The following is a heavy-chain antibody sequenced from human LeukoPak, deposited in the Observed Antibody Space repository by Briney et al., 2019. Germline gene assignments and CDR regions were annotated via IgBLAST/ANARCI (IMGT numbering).Heavy chain of an antibody. CDR1: GGSISSGSYY. CDR2: IYTSGST. Sequence: SQTLSLTCTVSGGSISSGSYYWSWIRQPAGKGLEWIGRIYTSGSTNYNPSLKSRVTMSVDTSKNQFSLKLSSVTAADTAVYYCARTDPITDSSGYFDYWGQGTLVTVSS. CDR3: ARTDPITDSSGYFDY. D-gene: IGHD3-22*01. J-gene: IGHJ4*02. V-gene: IGHV4-61*02.